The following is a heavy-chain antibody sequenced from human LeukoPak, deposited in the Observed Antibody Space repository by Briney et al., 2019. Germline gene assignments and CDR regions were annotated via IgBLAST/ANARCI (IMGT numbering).Heavy chain of an antibody. CDR2: IIPIFGTA. J-gene: IGHJ4*02. Sequence: GSSVKVSCKASGGTFSSYAISWARQAPGQGLEWMGGIIPIFGTANYAQKFQGRVTITADKSTSTAYMELSSLRSEDTAVYYCACGGYSYGYCLDYWGQGTLVTVST. V-gene: IGHV1-69*06. D-gene: IGHD5-18*01. CDR1: GGTFSSYA. CDR3: ACGGYSYGYCLDY.